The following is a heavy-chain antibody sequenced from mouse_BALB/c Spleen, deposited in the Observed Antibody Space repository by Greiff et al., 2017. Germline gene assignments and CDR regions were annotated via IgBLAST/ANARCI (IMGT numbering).Heavy chain of an antibody. CDR3: ARDYGSVFDY. J-gene: IGHJ2*01. CDR2: ISSGGST. CDR1: GFTFSSYA. Sequence: EVKVEESGGGLVKPGGSLKLSCAASGFTFSSYAMSWVRQTPEKRLEWVASISSGGSTYYPDSVKGRFTISRDNARNILYLQMSSLRSEDTAMYYCARDYGSVFDYWGQGTTLTVSS. D-gene: IGHD1-2*01. V-gene: IGHV5-6-5*01.